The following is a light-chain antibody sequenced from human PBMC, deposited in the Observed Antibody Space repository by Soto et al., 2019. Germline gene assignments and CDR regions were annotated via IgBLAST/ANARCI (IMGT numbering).Light chain of an antibody. CDR1: SSDVGSYNL. Sequence: QSVLTQPASVSGSPGQSITISCTGTSSDVGSYNLVSWYQQHPGKAPKLMIYEVSKRPSGVSNRFSGSKSGNTASLTISGLQAEDEADYYCCSYAGNSLYVFGTGTKLTVL. CDR3: CSYAGNSLYV. J-gene: IGLJ1*01. CDR2: EVS. V-gene: IGLV2-23*02.